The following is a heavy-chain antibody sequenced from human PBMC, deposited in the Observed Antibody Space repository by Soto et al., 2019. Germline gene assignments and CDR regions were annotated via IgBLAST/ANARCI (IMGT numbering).Heavy chain of an antibody. J-gene: IGHJ4*02. CDR3: VRDRGSMVRGIVPLFDY. V-gene: IGHV1-18*01. CDR1: GYTFTSFG. D-gene: IGHD3-10*01. Sequence: ASVKVSCKASGYTFTSFGISWLRQAPGQGLEWMGWISAYNGNTKYAQKLQGRVTMTTDTSTSTAYMELRSLRSDDTAVYYCVRDRGSMVRGIVPLFDYWGQGTLVTVSS. CDR2: ISAYNGNT.